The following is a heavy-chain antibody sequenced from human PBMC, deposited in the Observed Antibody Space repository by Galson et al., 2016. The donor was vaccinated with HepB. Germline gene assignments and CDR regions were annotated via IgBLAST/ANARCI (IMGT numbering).Heavy chain of an antibody. V-gene: IGHV1-2*02. CDR2: INPNSGGT. CDR1: GYTFTGYY. Sequence: SVKVSCKASGYTFTGYYVHWVRQAPGQRLEWMGWINPNSGGTNYARKFQGRVTMTRDTSISKAYMELNGLRSDDTAVYYCARQRGGSGWYYFDYWGLGTLVTVSS. J-gene: IGHJ4*02. D-gene: IGHD6-19*01. CDR3: ARQRGGSGWYYFDY.